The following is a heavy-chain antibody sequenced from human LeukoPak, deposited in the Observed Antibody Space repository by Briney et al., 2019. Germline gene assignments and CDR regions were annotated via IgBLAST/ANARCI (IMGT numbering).Heavy chain of an antibody. D-gene: IGHD2-2*01. CDR3: ARDGCSSTSCYLDEGWIPNPTDL. Sequence: PGGSLRLSCAASGFTVSSNYMNWVRQAPGKGLEWVSSISSSSSYIYYADSVKGRFTISRDNAKNSLYLQMNSLRAEDTAVYYCARDGCSSTSCYLDEGWIPNPTDLWGRGTLVTVSS. V-gene: IGHV3-21*01. CDR1: GFTVSSNY. J-gene: IGHJ2*01. CDR2: ISSSSSYI.